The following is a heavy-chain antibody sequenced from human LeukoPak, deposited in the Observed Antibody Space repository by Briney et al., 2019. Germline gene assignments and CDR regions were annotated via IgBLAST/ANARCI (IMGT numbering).Heavy chain of an antibody. D-gene: IGHD3-10*01. V-gene: IGHV4-39*01. CDR1: GGSVTSGGFY. Sequence: SETLFLTCSVSGGSVTSGGFYWGWLRQPPGKGPEWIATIYYTGSTYYNPSLNSRVTVSIDTPKNQFSLRLTSVTATDTAVYHCARHSGSGSLSRPFDPWGQGTLVTVSS. CDR3: ARHSGSGSLSRPFDP. J-gene: IGHJ5*02. CDR2: IYYTGST.